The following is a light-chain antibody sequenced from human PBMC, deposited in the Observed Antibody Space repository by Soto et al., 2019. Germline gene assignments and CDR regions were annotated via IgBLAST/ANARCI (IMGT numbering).Light chain of an antibody. J-gene: IGLJ3*02. Sequence: QSALTQPASVSGSPGQSITISCTGTSSDVDIYNYVSWYQQHPGKAPKLMIYEVSNRPSGVSNRFSGSKSGNTASLTISGRQAEGESDYYCSSYTSSSTWVFGGGTKLTVL. CDR1: SSDVDIYNY. CDR2: EVS. CDR3: SSYTSSSTWV. V-gene: IGLV2-14*01.